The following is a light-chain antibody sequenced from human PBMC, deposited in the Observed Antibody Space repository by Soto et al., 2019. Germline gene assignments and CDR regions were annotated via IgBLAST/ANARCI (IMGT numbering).Light chain of an antibody. J-gene: IGKJ4*01. V-gene: IGKV1-5*03. Sequence: DTQMTQSPSTLSASVGDRVTITCRASQSISSWLAWYQHKPGKAPNLLIYKASSLESGVPSRFSGSGSGTEFTLTVCSLQPDDFATYYCQQYDSYPLTFGGGTKVDIK. CDR1: QSISSW. CDR2: KAS. CDR3: QQYDSYPLT.